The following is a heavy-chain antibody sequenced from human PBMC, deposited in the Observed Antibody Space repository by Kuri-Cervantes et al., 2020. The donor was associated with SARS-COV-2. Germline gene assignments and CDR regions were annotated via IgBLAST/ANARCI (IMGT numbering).Heavy chain of an antibody. V-gene: IGHV3-21*01. J-gene: IGHJ5*02. CDR3: ARDGRQWPTRGGFDP. D-gene: IGHD6-19*01. Sequence: GESLKISCAASGFTFSSYSMNWVRQAPGKGLEWVSSISSSSSYIYYADSVKGRFTISRDNAKNSLYLQMNSLRGEDTAVYYCARDGRQWPTRGGFDPWGQGTLVTVSS. CDR2: ISSSSSYI. CDR1: GFTFSSYS.